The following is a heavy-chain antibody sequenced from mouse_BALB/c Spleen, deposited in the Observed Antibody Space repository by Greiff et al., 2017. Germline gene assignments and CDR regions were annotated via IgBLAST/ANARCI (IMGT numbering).Heavy chain of an antibody. CDR3: ARPHYYGSTNYFDY. CDR1: GFNIKDYY. Sequence: EVQLQQSGAELVRPGASVKLSCKASGFNIKDYYMHWVKQRPEQGLEWIGWIDPENGNTIYDPKFQGKASITADTSSNTAYLQLSSLTSEDTAVYYCARPHYYGSTNYFDYWGQGTTLTVSS. D-gene: IGHD1-1*01. V-gene: IGHV14-1*02. J-gene: IGHJ2*01. CDR2: IDPENGNT.